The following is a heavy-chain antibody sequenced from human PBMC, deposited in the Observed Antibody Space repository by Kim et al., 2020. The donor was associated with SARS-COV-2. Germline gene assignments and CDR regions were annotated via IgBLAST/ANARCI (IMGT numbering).Heavy chain of an antibody. V-gene: IGHV3-21*01. CDR2: ITTSSYI. J-gene: IGHJ4*02. Sequence: GGSLRLSCAASGFTFSSYSMNWVRQAPGKGLEWVSSITTSSYIYYADSVNGRFTISRDNAKNSLYLQMNSLRAEDTAVYYCARDSYGDYYFDYWGQGTLV. CDR1: GFTFSSYS. CDR3: ARDSYGDYYFDY. D-gene: IGHD4-17*01.